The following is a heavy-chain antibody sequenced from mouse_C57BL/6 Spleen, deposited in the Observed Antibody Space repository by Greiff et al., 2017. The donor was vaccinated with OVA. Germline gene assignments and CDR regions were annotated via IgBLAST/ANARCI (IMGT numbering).Heavy chain of an antibody. V-gene: IGHV2-2*01. D-gene: IGHD2-5*01. CDR1: GFSLTRYG. CDR3: ARNRDYSNYYAMDY. J-gene: IGHJ4*01. Sequence: QVQLQQSGPGLVQPSQSLSITCTVSGFSLTRYGVHWVRQSPGQGLEWLGVIWSGGSKDYNAAFISRLSISKDNSKSQVFFKMNSLQVDDTAIYYGARNRDYSNYYAMDYWGQGTSVTVSS. CDR2: IWSGGSK.